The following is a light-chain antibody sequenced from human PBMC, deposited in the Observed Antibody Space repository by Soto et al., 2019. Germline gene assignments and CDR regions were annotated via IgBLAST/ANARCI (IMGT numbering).Light chain of an antibody. J-gene: IGLJ2*01. V-gene: IGLV2-14*01. CDR2: DVS. CDR1: SSDIGGYNY. Sequence: QSVLTQPASVSGSPGQSITISCTGTSSDIGGYNYVSWYQQHPGKAPKLMIYDVSNRPSGLSNRFSGSKSGNTASLTISGLQAEDEADYYCSSYTSSDTLVFGGGTKVTVL. CDR3: SSYTSSDTLV.